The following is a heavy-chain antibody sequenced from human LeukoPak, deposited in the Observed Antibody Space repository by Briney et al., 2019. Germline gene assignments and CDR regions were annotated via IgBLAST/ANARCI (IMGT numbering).Heavy chain of an antibody. Sequence: PSETLSLTCAVSGASISGSGYYLGWIRQPPGKGLEWIGYIYYTGSTNYNSSLKSRVTISLDTSKKQFSLKLKSVTAADTAVYYCARDGYYYGSGSPGGGYYYYYMDVWGKGTTVTISS. CDR2: IYYTGST. CDR1: GASISGSGYY. D-gene: IGHD3-10*01. CDR3: ARDGYYYGSGSPGGGYYYYYMDV. J-gene: IGHJ6*03. V-gene: IGHV4-61*08.